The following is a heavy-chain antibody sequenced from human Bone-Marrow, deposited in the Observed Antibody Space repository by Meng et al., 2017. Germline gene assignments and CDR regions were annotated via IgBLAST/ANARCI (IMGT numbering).Heavy chain of an antibody. J-gene: IGHJ4*02. Sequence: GESLKISCATSGFTFSRYELDWVRRAPGKGLEWISFIHADEAIHYADSVRGRFTISRDNAMNSVFLQMNSLRVEDTAIYYCARVDSSGWYWGQGTLVSVSS. CDR3: ARVDSSGWY. V-gene: IGHV3-48*03. CDR2: IHADEAI. D-gene: IGHD6-13*01. CDR1: GFTFSRYE.